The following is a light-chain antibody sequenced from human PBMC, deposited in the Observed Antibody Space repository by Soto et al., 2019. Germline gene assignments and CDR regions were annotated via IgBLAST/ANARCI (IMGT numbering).Light chain of an antibody. CDR2: GNS. CDR3: QSYDSSLSGYVV. Sequence: QSVLTQPPSVSGAPGQRVTISCTGSSSNIGAGYDVHWYQQLPGTAPKLLIYGNSNRLSGVPDRFSGSKSGTSASLAITGLQAEDEADYYCQSYDSSLSGYVVFGGGTKLTV. CDR1: SSNIGAGYD. V-gene: IGLV1-40*01. J-gene: IGLJ2*01.